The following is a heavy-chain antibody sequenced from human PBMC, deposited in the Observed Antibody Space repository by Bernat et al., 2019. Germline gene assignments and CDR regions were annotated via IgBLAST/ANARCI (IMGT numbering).Heavy chain of an antibody. CDR3: ARDFCGGDCSVNPPDNY. CDR2: IKQDGSEK. V-gene: IGHV3-7*01. D-gene: IGHD2-21*02. Sequence: EVQLVESGGGLVQPGGSLRLSCAASGFTFSSYWMSWVRQAPGKGLEWVANIKQDGSEKYYVDSVKGRFTISRDNAKNSLYLQMNSLRAEDTAVYYCARDFCGGDCSVNPPDNYWGQGTLVTVSS. J-gene: IGHJ4*02. CDR1: GFTFSSYW.